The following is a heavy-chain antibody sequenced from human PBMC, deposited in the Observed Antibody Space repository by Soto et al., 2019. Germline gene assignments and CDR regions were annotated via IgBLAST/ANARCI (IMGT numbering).Heavy chain of an antibody. D-gene: IGHD3-10*01. CDR2: MYYSGRT. Sequence: SETLSLTCTVSDGSISSGGYYWSWIRQHPGKGLEWIAYMYYSGRTYYNPSLKSRVTISVDTSKNQFSLKLSSVTAADTAVYYCASNMVRGLPLGYWGQGTLVTVSS. CDR1: DGSISSGGYY. CDR3: ASNMVRGLPLGY. V-gene: IGHV4-31*03. J-gene: IGHJ4*02.